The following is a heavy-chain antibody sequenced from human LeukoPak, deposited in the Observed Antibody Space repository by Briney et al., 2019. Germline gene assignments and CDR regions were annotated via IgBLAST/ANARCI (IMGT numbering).Heavy chain of an antibody. CDR2: ISGSGGST. D-gene: IGHD2-21*01. CDR1: GFTFSSYA. J-gene: IGHJ4*02. Sequence: PGGSLRLSCAASGFTFSSYAMSWVRQAPGKGLEWVSVISGSGGSTYYADSVKGRFTISRDNSKNTLYLQMNSLRLEDAAVYFCARAPVTSCRGAYCYPFDYWGQGTQVTVSS. V-gene: IGHV3-23*01. CDR3: ARAPVTSCRGAYCYPFDY.